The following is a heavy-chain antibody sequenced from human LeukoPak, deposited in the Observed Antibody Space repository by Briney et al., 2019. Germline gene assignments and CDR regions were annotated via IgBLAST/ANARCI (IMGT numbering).Heavy chain of an antibody. CDR1: GFTFSSYA. CDR3: ARSLPPTTVVTPTYYFDY. V-gene: IGHV3-64*01. CDR2: ISSNGGST. J-gene: IGHJ4*02. Sequence: GGTLRLSCAASGFTFSSYAMHWVRQAPGKGLEYVSAISSNGGSTYYANSVKGRFTISRDNSKNTLYLQMGSLRVEDMAVYYCARSLPPTTVVTPTYYFDYWGQGTLVTVSS. D-gene: IGHD4-23*01.